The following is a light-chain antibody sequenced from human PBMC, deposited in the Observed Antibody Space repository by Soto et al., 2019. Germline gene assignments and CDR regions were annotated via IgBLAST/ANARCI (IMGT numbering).Light chain of an antibody. CDR2: GAS. J-gene: IGKJ2*01. CDR1: QSVSTSY. V-gene: IGKV3-20*01. CDR3: QQYGSSPMYT. Sequence: DIVLTQSPGTLSLSPGETATLSCRASQSVSTSYLAWYQQKPGQAPRLLIFGASSRATGIPDRFIGSGSGTDFTLTISRLEPEDFAVYYCQQYGSSPMYTFGQGTKLEIK.